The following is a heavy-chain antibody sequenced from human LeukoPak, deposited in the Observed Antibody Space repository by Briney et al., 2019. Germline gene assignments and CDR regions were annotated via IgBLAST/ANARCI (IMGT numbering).Heavy chain of an antibody. CDR3: ARARYTNSWYAVDI. V-gene: IGHV4-59*08. CDR2: IYHTGSN. Sequence: PSETLSLTCLVSSGSVSSYYWTWIRQPPGKGLEWIGYIYHTGSNNYSPSLKSRVTMYVDTSKNQLSLKLSSVTAAVTAMYYCARARYTNSWYAVDIWGQGTMVTVSS. J-gene: IGHJ3*02. CDR1: SGSVSSYY. D-gene: IGHD6-13*01.